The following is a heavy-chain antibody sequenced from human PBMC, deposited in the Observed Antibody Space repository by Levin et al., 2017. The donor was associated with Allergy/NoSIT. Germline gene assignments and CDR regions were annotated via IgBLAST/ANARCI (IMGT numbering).Heavy chain of an antibody. V-gene: IGHV1-46*01. D-gene: IGHD3-3*01. CDR1: GYTFTNYY. Sequence: ASVKVSCKASGYTFTNYYMHWVRQAPGQGLEWMGRINPSSGDTSYAQRLQGRVTLTRDTPTSTVYMELGSLRSDDTAVYFCARVGDFGVGPIDYWGQGTLVTVSS. J-gene: IGHJ4*02. CDR2: INPSSGDT. CDR3: ARVGDFGVGPIDY.